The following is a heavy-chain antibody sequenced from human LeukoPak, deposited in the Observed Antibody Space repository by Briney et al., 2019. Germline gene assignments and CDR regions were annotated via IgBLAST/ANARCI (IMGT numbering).Heavy chain of an antibody. V-gene: IGHV1-8*03. CDR3: ARLRITMVRGEGMDV. CDR1: GYTFTSYD. J-gene: IGHJ6*02. D-gene: IGHD3-10*01. CDR2: MNPNSGNT. Sequence: ASVKVSCKASGYTFTSYDINWVRQATGQGLEWMGWMNPNSGNTGYAQKFQGRVTITRNTSISTAYMELSSLRSEDTAVYYCARLRITMVRGEGMDVWGQGTTVTVSS.